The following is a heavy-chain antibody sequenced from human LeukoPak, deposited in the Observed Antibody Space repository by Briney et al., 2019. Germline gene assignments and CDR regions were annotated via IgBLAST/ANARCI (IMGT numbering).Heavy chain of an antibody. CDR2: IIPIFGTA. CDR1: GGTFSSYA. D-gene: IGHD3-22*01. V-gene: IGHV1-69*13. CDR3: ARPILYYYDSSGQHFDY. Sequence: SVKVSCKASGGTFSSYAISWVRQAPGQGLEWMGGIIPIFGTANYAQKFQGRVTITADESTSTAYMELSSLRSEDTAVYYCARPILYYYDSSGQHFDYWGQGTLVTVSS. J-gene: IGHJ4*02.